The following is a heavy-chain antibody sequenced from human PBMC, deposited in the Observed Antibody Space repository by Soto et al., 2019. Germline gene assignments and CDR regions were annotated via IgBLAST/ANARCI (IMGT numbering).Heavy chain of an antibody. Sequence: SETLSLTCTVSGGSISYYYWSWIRQPPGKGLEWIGYIYYRGSTNYNPSLKSRVTISEDTSKNQFSVKLSSVTAADTAVYYCARGRLEHYYYYALDVWGQGTTVTVSS. J-gene: IGHJ6*02. V-gene: IGHV4-59*01. CDR2: IYYRGST. CDR1: GGSISYYY. D-gene: IGHD1-1*01. CDR3: ARGRLEHYYYYALDV.